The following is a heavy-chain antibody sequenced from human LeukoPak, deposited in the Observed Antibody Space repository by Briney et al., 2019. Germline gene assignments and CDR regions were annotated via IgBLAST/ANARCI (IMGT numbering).Heavy chain of an antibody. D-gene: IGHD5-12*01. Sequence: GGSLRLSCAASGFTFSSYAMNWVRQAPGKGLEWVSGVSGSGGSTYYADSVKGRFTISRDNSKNTLYLQMNSLRAEDTAVYYCAKELDIVATITGNWGQGTLVTVSS. CDR3: AKELDIVATITGN. CDR2: VSGSGGST. CDR1: GFTFSSYA. J-gene: IGHJ4*02. V-gene: IGHV3-23*01.